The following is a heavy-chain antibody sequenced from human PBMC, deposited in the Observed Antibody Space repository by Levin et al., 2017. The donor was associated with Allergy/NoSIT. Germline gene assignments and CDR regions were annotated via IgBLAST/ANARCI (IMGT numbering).Heavy chain of an antibody. Sequence: GGSLRLSCAASGFTFSSYAMSWVRQAPGKGLEWVSAISGSGGSTYYADSVKGRFTISRDNSKNTLYLQMNSLRAEDTAVYYCAKGRPGSYYSPHWYFDLWGRGTLVTVSS. CDR1: GFTFSSYA. V-gene: IGHV3-23*01. J-gene: IGHJ2*01. D-gene: IGHD1-26*01. CDR3: AKGRPGSYYSPHWYFDL. CDR2: ISGSGGST.